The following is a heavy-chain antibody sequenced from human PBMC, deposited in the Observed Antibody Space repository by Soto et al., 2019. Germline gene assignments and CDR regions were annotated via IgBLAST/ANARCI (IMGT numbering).Heavy chain of an antibody. J-gene: IGHJ4*02. Sequence: SETLSLTCTVSGGSISSSSYYWGWIRQPPGKGLEWIGSIYYSGSTYYNPSLKSRVTISVDTSKNQFSLKLSSVTAADTAVYYCARIQRAYYYDSSGYRKEYYFDYWGQGTLVTVSS. CDR2: IYYSGST. CDR3: ARIQRAYYYDSSGYRKEYYFDY. D-gene: IGHD3-22*01. V-gene: IGHV4-39*07. CDR1: GGSISSSSYY.